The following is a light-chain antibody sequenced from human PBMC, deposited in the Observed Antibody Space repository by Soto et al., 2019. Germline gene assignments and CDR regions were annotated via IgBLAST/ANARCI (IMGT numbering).Light chain of an antibody. CDR1: QSVSNSY. V-gene: IGKV3-20*01. CDR3: QQYGSSPYT. Sequence: EILLTQSPGTLSLSPGERATLSCRASQSVSNSYLAWYQQKPGQAPRLLIYGASGRATGIPDRFSGSGSGTDFTLTIGRLEPEDFAVYYCQQYGSSPYTFGQGTKLEI. CDR2: GAS. J-gene: IGKJ2*01.